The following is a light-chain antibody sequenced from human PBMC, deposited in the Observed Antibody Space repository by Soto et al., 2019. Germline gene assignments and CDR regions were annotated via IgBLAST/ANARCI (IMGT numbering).Light chain of an antibody. CDR1: QSVSDY. CDR2: DAS. V-gene: IGKV3-11*01. J-gene: IGKJ1*01. Sequence: EIVLTQSPATLSVSPGERATLSCRASQSVSDYLAWYQQRPGQAPRLLIYDASNRATGIPARFRGSGSGTDFTLTINSLEPEDFAIYYCQQRGRWPQWTFGRGTRVEMK. CDR3: QQRGRWPQWT.